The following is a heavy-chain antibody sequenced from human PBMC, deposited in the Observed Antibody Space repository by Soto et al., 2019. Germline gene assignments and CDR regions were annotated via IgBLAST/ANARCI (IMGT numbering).Heavy chain of an antibody. CDR3: AIGPHIVVRYEGFDI. J-gene: IGHJ3*02. D-gene: IGHD5-12*01. CDR1: GFTVSTNY. CDR2: VYSGGST. Sequence: EVQLVESGGGLVQPGGSLRLSCAVSGFTVSTNYMSWIRQAPGKGLEWVSVVYSGGSTYYADSVKGRFTISRDSSKNTLYRQRNSLEAEDTAVYYCAIGPHIVVRYEGFDIWGQGTMVTVSS. V-gene: IGHV3-66*01.